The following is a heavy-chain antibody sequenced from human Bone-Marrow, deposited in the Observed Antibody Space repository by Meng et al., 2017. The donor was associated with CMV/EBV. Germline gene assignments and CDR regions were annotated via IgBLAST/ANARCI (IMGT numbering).Heavy chain of an antibody. CDR1: GGSFSGYY. D-gene: IGHD3-22*01. Sequence: SETLSLTCAVYGGSFSGYYWSWIRQPPGKGLEWIGYIYYSGSTNYNPSLKSRVTISVDTSKYQFSLKLSSVTAADTAVYYCASSPDYISGYYSPNWFDPWGQGTLVTVSS. V-gene: IGHV4-59*01. CDR3: ASSPDYISGYYSPNWFDP. J-gene: IGHJ5*02. CDR2: IYYSGST.